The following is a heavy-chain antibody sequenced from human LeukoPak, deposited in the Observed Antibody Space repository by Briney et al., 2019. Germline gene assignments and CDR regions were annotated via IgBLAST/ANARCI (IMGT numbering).Heavy chain of an antibody. V-gene: IGHV4-34*01. J-gene: IGHJ6*02. CDR3: ARRGFFGRRVRAWGDYYGMDV. CDR1: GGSFSGYY. Sequence: SETLSLTCAVYGGSFSGYYWSWIRQPPGKGLEWIGEINHSGSTNYNPSLKSRVTISVDTSKNQFSLKLSSVTAADTAVYYCARRGFFGRRVRAWGDYYGMDVWGQGTTVTVSS. D-gene: IGHD3-10*01. CDR2: INHSGST.